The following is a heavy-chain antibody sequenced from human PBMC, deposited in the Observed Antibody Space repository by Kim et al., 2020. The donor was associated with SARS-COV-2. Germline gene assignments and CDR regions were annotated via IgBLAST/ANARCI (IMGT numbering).Heavy chain of an antibody. D-gene: IGHD3-22*01. CDR1: EFTFSSSA. J-gene: IGHJ4*02. Sequence: SVKVSCKASEFTFSSSAVQWVRQTRGRRLEWIGWIVGRNGKTSYAQEFQERVTISTDTSTSTAFMELSSLRYDDTAVYFCAAAWATEIVSGHYTWGQGTLVTVSS. CDR2: IVGRNGKT. CDR3: AAAWATEIVSGHYT. V-gene: IGHV1-58*01.